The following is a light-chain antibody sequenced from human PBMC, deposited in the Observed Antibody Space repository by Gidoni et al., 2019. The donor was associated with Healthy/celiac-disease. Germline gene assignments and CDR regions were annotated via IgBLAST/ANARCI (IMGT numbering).Light chain of an antibody. CDR2: EVS. CDR3: MQSIQLYT. Sequence: DIVMTQTPLSLSVTPGQPASISCKSSQSLLHSDGKTLLYWYLKKPGQPPQLLICEVSNRFSRMPDRFSGSGSGTDFTLKISRVEAEDVGVYYCMQSIQLYTFGQGTKLEIK. CDR1: QSLLHSDGKTL. J-gene: IGKJ2*01. V-gene: IGKV2D-29*01.